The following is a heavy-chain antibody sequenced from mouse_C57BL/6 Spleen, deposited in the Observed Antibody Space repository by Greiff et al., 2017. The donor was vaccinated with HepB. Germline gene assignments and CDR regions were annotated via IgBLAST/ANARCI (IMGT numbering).Heavy chain of an antibody. J-gene: IGHJ4*01. CDR3: ARSEGSSLSYAMDY. V-gene: IGHV1-64*01. D-gene: IGHD1-3*01. Sequence: VQLQQPGAELVKPGASVKLSCKASVYTFTSYWMHWVKQRPGQGLEWIGMIHPNSGSTNYNEKFKSKATLTVDKSSSTAYMQLSSLTSEDSAVYYCARSEGSSLSYAMDYWGQGTSVTVSS. CDR1: VYTFTSYW. CDR2: IHPNSGST.